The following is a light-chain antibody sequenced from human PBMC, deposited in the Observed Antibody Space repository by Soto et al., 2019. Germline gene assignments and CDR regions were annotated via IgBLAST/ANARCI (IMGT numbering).Light chain of an antibody. Sequence: DIQLTQSPSFLSASVGDRVTITCRASQGISSYLAWYQQKPGKAPKLLIYAASTLQSGVPSRFSGSGSGTEFTLPISSLQPEDFATYYCQPLDSYSTFGQGTRLEIK. CDR2: AAS. CDR3: QPLDSYST. J-gene: IGKJ5*01. V-gene: IGKV1-9*01. CDR1: QGISSY.